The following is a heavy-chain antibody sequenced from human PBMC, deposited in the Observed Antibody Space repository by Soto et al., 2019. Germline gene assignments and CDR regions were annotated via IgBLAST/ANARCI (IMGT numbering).Heavy chain of an antibody. Sequence: PGGYLRLSCTASGMTCINAWMNWVRQAPGKGPEWVGRIKNKLDGGTTDYAAPVKGRFNISRADSKNTLYLQMNTLRTEDTPVYHCTTGYFAFFSGYPNYFAPCGRGTLDTVSA. V-gene: IGHV3-15*05. CDR2: IKNKLDGGTT. J-gene: IGHJ5*02. CDR1: GMTCINAW. CDR3: TTGYFAFFSGYPNYFAP. D-gene: IGHD3-3*01.